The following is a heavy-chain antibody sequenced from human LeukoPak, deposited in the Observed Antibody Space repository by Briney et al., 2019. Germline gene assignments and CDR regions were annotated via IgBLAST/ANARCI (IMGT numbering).Heavy chain of an antibody. CDR1: GFTFSSYG. CDR2: ISGSGGST. J-gene: IGHJ4*02. V-gene: IGHV3-23*01. Sequence: GGTLRLSCAASGFTFSSYGMSWVRQAPGKGLEWVSAISGSGGSTYYADSVKGRFTISRDNSKNTLYLQMNSLRAEDTAVYYCAKARGYYYDSSGYFDYWGQGTLVTVSS. D-gene: IGHD3-22*01. CDR3: AKARGYYYDSSGYFDY.